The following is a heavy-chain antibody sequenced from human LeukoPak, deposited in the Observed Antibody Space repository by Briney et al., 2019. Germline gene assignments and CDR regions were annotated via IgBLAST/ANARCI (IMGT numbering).Heavy chain of an antibody. CDR3: ARGRVMDV. J-gene: IGHJ6*04. V-gene: IGHV4-34*01. CDR2: INHSGST. CDR1: GGSFSGYY. Sequence: SETLSLTCAVYGGSFSGYYWSWIRQPPGKGLEWIGEINHSGSTNYNPSLKSRVTISVDTSKNQFTLKPSSVTAADTAVYYCARGRVMDVWGKGTTVTVSS.